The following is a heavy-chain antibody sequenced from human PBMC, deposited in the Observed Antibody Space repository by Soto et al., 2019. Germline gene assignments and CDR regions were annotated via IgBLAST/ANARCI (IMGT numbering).Heavy chain of an antibody. CDR3: ARPGGSGWFYFDS. CDR2: TYYSGST. V-gene: IGHV4-39*02. D-gene: IGHD6-13*01. Sequence: PSETLSLTCIVSGESISGTIYYWGWIRQPPGKGLEWIGSTYYSGSTYYNPSLKSRVTISVDTSKNHFSLKLTSVTAADTAVYYCARPGGSGWFYFDSWGQGSQVTVSS. CDR1: GESISGTIYY. J-gene: IGHJ4*02.